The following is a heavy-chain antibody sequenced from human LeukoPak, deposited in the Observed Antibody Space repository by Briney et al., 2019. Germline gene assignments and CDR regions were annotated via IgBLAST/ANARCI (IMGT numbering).Heavy chain of an antibody. J-gene: IGHJ3*02. CDR3: AKDQIGVLPDAFDI. CDR2: IRGNGGSP. D-gene: IGHD3-10*01. Sequence: GGSLRLSCVASGFTFSSYAMTWVRQAPGKGLEWVSSIRGNGGSPFYADSVKGRFTISRDNFENMLFLQMNSLRADDAAVYYCAKDQIGVLPDAFDIWGQGTMVSVSS. V-gene: IGHV3-23*01. CDR1: GFTFSSYA.